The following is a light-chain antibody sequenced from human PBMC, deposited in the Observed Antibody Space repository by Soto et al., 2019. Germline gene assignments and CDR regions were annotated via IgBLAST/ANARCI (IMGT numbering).Light chain of an antibody. CDR1: QSLQHSNGYNY. V-gene: IGKV2-28*01. CDR3: MQALQTGVT. Sequence: DIVMTQSPLSLPVTPGEPASISCRSSQSLQHSNGYNYLDWYLQKPGQSPQLLIYLGSNRASGVPDRFSGSGSGTDFTLKISRVEAEDVGVYYCMQALQTGVTFGPGTKVDIK. CDR2: LGS. J-gene: IGKJ3*01.